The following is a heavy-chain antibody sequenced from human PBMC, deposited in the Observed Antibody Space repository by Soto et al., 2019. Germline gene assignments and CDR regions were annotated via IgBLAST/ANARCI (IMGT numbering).Heavy chain of an antibody. CDR3: AMGDVYVTPSPQDV. CDR1: GYRCTSYG. J-gene: IGHJ6*02. CDR2: INDYNGNT. D-gene: IGHD3-16*01. V-gene: IGHV1-18*01. Sequence: QVQLVQSGAEVKNPGASVKDSCKASGYRCTSYGIGWVRQAPRQGLEWMGWINDYNGNTNYAQNLQGGVTLTTDRPTSIADMELRIITSNDAAVYYCAMGDVYVTPSPQDVWGQGTTITVSS.